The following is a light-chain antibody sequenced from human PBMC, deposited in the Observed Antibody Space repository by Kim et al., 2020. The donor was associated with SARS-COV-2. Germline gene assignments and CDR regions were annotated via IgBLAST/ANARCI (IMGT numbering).Light chain of an antibody. CDR3: QQYDNLPRT. CDR2: DAS. J-gene: IGKJ1*01. V-gene: IGKV1-33*01. CDR1: QDISNY. Sequence: DIQMTQSPSSLSAFVGDRVTITCQASQDISNYLNWYQQKPGRAPKLLIYDASNLETGVPSRFSGSGSGTDFTFTISSLQPEDIATYYCQQYDNLPRTFGQGTKVDI.